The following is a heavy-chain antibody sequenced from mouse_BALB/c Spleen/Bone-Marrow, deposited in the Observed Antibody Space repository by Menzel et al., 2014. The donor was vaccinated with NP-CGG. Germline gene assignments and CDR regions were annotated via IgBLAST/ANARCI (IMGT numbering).Heavy chain of an antibody. J-gene: IGHJ1*01. CDR1: GFTFSDYY. Sequence: EVKLVESGGVLVQPGGSLKLSCATSGFTFSDYYMYWVRQTPEKRLEWVAHISDGGGNTYYPDTVKGRFTISRDNAKNTLYLQMSRLKSEDTAMYYCARQGYYGSSYWFFDVWGAGTTVTVSS. V-gene: IGHV5-12*02. D-gene: IGHD1-1*01. CDR3: ARQGYYGSSYWFFDV. CDR2: ISDGGGNT.